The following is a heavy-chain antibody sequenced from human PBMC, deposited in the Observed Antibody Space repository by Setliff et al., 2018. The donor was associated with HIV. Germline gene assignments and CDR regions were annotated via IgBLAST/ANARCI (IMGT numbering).Heavy chain of an antibody. Sequence: PSETLSLICTVSGGSISTYYWSWIRQPPGKGLEWIGYINTRGSTNYNPSLKSRVTISVDTSKNQFSLKLSSVTAADTAIYYCARHYYYDRTGYSLDAFDIWGQGTMVTVSS. CDR3: ARHYYYDRTGYSLDAFDI. D-gene: IGHD3-22*01. J-gene: IGHJ3*02. CDR1: GGSISTYY. CDR2: INTRGST. V-gene: IGHV4-4*09.